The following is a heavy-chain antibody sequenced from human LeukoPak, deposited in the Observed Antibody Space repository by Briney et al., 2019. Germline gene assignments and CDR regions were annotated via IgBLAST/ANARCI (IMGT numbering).Heavy chain of an antibody. Sequence: GGSLRLSCAASGFTVSSNYMSWVRQAPGKGLEWVSSITGSGGSTYYADSVKGRFTISRDNSKNTLYLQMNSLRAEDTAVYYCARDTGDAFDIWGQGTMVTVSS. CDR1: GFTVSSNY. V-gene: IGHV3-53*01. J-gene: IGHJ3*02. D-gene: IGHD4-11*01. CDR3: ARDTGDAFDI. CDR2: ITGSGGST.